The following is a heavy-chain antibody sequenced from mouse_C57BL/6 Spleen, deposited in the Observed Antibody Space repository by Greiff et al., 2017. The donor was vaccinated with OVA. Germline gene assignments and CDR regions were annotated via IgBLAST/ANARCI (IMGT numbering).Heavy chain of an antibody. J-gene: IGHJ1*03. CDR3: ARRYGSSPYWYFDV. Sequence: QVQLKQSGAELVRPGASVKLSCKASGYTFTDYSINWVKQRPGQGLEWIARIYPGSGNTYYNEKFKGKATLTAEKSSSTAYMQLSSLTSEDSAVYFCARRYGSSPYWYFDVWGTGTTVTVSS. V-gene: IGHV1-76*01. CDR1: GYTFTDYS. CDR2: IYPGSGNT. D-gene: IGHD1-1*01.